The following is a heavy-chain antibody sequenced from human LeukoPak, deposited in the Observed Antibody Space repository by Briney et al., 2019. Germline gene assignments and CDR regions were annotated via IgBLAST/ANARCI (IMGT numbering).Heavy chain of an antibody. D-gene: IGHD3-9*01. J-gene: IGHJ4*02. CDR3: ARDAYDILTGYWHFDY. Sequence: ASVKVSCKASGYTFTGYYMHWVRQAPGQGLEWMGWINPNSGGTNYAQKFQGRVTMTRDTSISTAYMELSRLRSDDTAVYYCARDAYDILTGYWHFDYWGQGTLVTVPS. V-gene: IGHV1-2*02. CDR1: GYTFTGYY. CDR2: INPNSGGT.